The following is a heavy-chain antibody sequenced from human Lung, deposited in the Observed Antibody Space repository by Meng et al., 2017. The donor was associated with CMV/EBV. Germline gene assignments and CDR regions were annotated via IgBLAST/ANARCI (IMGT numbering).Heavy chain of an antibody. D-gene: IGHD2-2*01. CDR1: AFTFSGSA. CDR2: IRSKANSNAT. CDR3: TRRGPAAMGGMDV. J-gene: IGHJ6*02. Sequence: GASLKISCAASAFTFSGSAMHWVRQASGKGLEWVGRIRSKANSNATAYAASVKGRFTISRDDSKNTAYLQMNSLKTEDTAVYYCTRRGPAAMGGMDVWGQGTXVTVSS. V-gene: IGHV3-73*01.